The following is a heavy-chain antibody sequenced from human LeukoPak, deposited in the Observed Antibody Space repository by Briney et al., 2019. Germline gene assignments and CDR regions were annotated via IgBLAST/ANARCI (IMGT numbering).Heavy chain of an antibody. CDR2: IYYSGST. J-gene: IGHJ6*02. V-gene: IGHV4-39*01. Sequence: SETLSLTCTVSGGSISSSSYYWGWIRQPPGKGLEWIGSIYYSGSTYYNPSLKSRVTISVDTSKNQFSLKLSSVTAADTAVYYCARSSSTYYYYGMDVWGQGTTVIVSS. CDR1: GGSISSSSYY. CDR3: ARSSSTYYYYGMDV. D-gene: IGHD6-13*01.